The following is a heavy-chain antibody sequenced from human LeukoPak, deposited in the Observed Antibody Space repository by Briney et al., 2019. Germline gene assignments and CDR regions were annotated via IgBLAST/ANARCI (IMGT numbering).Heavy chain of an antibody. CDR2: ISYDGSNK. CDR3: AKDRVCSGGSCGFDP. D-gene: IGHD2-15*01. V-gene: IGHV3-30*18. J-gene: IGHJ5*02. CDR1: GFTFSSYG. Sequence: GGSLRLSCAASGFTFSSYGMHWVRQAPGKGLEWVAVISYDGSNKYYADSVKGRFTIPRDNSKNTLYLQMNSLRAEDTAVYYCAKDRVCSGGSCGFDPWGQGTLVTVSS.